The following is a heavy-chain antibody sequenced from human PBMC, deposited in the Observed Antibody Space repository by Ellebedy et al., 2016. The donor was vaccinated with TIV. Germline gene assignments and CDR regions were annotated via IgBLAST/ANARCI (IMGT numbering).Heavy chain of an antibody. V-gene: IGHV3-21*04. CDR2: IDFSGTGT. J-gene: IGHJ4*02. D-gene: IGHD2-15*01. CDR3: AKGGGSCCFEV. Sequence: GGSLRLSXGASGFTFSIAGMTWVRQAPGKGLEWVATIDFSGTGTYYADSVKGRFIISRDNTKNLVFLQMNSLRVEDTAVYYCAKGGGSCCFEVWGQGTLVTVSS. CDR1: GFTFSIAG.